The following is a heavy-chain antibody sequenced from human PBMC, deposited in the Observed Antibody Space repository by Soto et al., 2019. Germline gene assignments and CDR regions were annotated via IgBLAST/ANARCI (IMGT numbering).Heavy chain of an antibody. CDR3: AKRPLNWGRWYFDL. Sequence: EVQLLESGGGLVQPGGSLRLSCAASGITFSNYAMTWVRQAPGKGLEWVSVISDSGSFTLYADSVKGRFTISRDNSGGTLYLQMNSLRAEDTAIYYCAKRPLNWGRWYFDLWGRGTLVTVSS. D-gene: IGHD7-27*01. V-gene: IGHV3-23*01. J-gene: IGHJ2*01. CDR2: ISDSGSFT. CDR1: GITFSNYA.